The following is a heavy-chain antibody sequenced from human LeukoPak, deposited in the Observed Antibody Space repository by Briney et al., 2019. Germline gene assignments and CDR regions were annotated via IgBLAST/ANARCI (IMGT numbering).Heavy chain of an antibody. Sequence: ASVKVSCKASGYTFTSYAMHWVRQAPGQRLEWMGWISAYNGNTNYAQKLQGRVTMTTDTSTSTAYMELRSLRSDDTAVYYCARAHVLRYFDWLLQKEPFDYWGQGTLVTVSS. CDR2: ISAYNGNT. CDR3: ARAHVLRYFDWLLQKEPFDY. D-gene: IGHD3-9*01. CDR1: GYTFTSYA. V-gene: IGHV1-18*01. J-gene: IGHJ4*02.